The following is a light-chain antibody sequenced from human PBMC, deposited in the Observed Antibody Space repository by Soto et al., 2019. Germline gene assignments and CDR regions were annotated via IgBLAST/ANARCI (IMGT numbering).Light chain of an antibody. CDR1: QSVNTN. V-gene: IGKV3-15*01. J-gene: IGKJ5*01. CDR2: DVS. Sequence: EIVMTQSPDTLSASPGERATLSCSASQSVNTNLAWYQQKSGQSPRLLIYDVSTRATGVPARFSGTGSETDFTLTISGLQSEDSAVYFCQQYNNWPFSFGQGTRLE. CDR3: QQYNNWPFS.